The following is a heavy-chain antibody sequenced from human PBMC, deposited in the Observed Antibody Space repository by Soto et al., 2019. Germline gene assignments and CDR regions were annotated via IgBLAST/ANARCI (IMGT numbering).Heavy chain of an antibody. CDR1: GGSIGNSY. CDR2: IYYSGSS. V-gene: IGHV4-59*08. D-gene: IGHD6-13*01. CDR3: ARVPSSSYHYFDY. Sequence: PSETLSLTCNVSGGSIGNSYWSWIRQSPGKGLEWIGYIYYSGSSNYNPSLKSRVSISVDTSKNQFSLKLSSVTAADTAVYYCARVPSSSYHYFDYWGQGTLVTVSS. J-gene: IGHJ4*02.